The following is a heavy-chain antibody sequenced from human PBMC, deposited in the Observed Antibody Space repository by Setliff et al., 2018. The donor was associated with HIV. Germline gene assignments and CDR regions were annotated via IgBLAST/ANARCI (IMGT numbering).Heavy chain of an antibody. CDR2: IYYSGET. CDR3: ARDYYNFQDM. CDR1: GGSFNNYF. J-gene: IGHJ3*02. D-gene: IGHD3-3*01. Sequence: SETLSLTCTASGGSFNNYFWSWIRQSPGRGLEWIGYIYYSGETNYNPSLKSRVTFSVDTSKNQFSLKLSSVTAADSAVYYCARDYYNFQDMWGQGTMVTVSS. V-gene: IGHV4-59*01.